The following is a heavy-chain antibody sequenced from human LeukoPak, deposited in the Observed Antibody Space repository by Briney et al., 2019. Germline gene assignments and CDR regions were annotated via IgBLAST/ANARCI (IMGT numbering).Heavy chain of an antibody. Sequence: PSETLSLTCTVSGGSISSGGYYWSWIRQPPGKGLEWIGYIYHSGSTYYNPSLKSRVTISVDRSKNQFSLKLSSVTAADTAVYYCARDDDCSSTSCPWYAFDIWGQGTMVTVSS. CDR1: GGSISSGGYY. V-gene: IGHV4-30-2*01. D-gene: IGHD2-2*01. CDR2: IYHSGST. J-gene: IGHJ3*02. CDR3: ARDDDCSSTSCPWYAFDI.